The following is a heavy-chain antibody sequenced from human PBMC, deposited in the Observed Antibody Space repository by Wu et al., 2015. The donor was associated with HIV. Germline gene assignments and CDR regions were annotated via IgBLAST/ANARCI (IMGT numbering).Heavy chain of an antibody. CDR1: GDTFSSYP. CDR3: ARTHSKAAGGWPVNWFDP. CDR2: IIPIFGTV. Sequence: QVQLVQSGAEVKKPGSSVKVSCKASGDTFSSYPISWVRQAPGQGLEWMGGIIPIFGTVNYAQRLQGRVTITTDESTTTVYMELSSLKSEDTAVYYCARTHSKAAGGWPVNWFDPWGQGTLVIVSS. J-gene: IGHJ5*02. V-gene: IGHV1-69*05. D-gene: IGHD4-11*01.